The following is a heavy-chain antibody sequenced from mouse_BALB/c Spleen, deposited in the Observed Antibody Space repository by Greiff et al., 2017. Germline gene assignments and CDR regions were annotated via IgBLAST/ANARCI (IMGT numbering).Heavy chain of an antibody. Sequence: VQGVESGGGLVQPGGSLRLSCATSGFTFTDYYMSWVRQPPGKALEWLGFIRNKANGYTTEYSASVKGRFTISRDNSQSILYLQMNTLRAEDSATYYCARELGRTYYYAMDYWGQGTSVTVSS. CDR3: ARELGRTYYYAMDY. D-gene: IGHD4-1*01. CDR2: IRNKANGYTT. J-gene: IGHJ4*01. V-gene: IGHV7-3*02. CDR1: GFTFTDYY.